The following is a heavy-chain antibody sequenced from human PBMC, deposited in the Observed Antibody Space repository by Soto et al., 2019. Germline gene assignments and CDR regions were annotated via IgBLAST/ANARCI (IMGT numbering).Heavy chain of an antibody. J-gene: IGHJ3*02. CDR1: GFTFSNAW. D-gene: IGHD2-15*01. V-gene: IGHV3-15*07. Sequence: GGSLRLSCAASGFTFSNAWMNWVRQAPGKGLEWVGRIKSKTDGGTTDYAATVKGRFTISRDDSKNTLYLQMNSLKTEDTAVYYCTAEVVVAAFGPIDAFDIWGQGTMVTVSS. CDR2: IKSKTDGGTT. CDR3: TAEVVVAAFGPIDAFDI.